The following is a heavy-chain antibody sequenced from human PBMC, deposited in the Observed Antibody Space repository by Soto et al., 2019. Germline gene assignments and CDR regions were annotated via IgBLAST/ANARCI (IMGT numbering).Heavy chain of an antibody. V-gene: IGHV3-49*03. CDR3: ARGDGDGYQFFDF. D-gene: IGHD5-12*01. J-gene: IGHJ4*02. CDR1: GVTPVDYA. Sequence: PGGSLRLSCTASGVTPVDYAMSWFRQAPGKGLEWVGFIRSNAYDETTEYAASVKGRFTISRDDSKTIAYLQMNRLKTEDTAVYFCARGDGDGYQFFDFWGQGTLVTVSS. CDR2: IRSNAYDETT.